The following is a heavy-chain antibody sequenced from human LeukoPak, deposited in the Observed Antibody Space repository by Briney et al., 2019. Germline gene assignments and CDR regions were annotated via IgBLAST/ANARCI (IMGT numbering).Heavy chain of an antibody. V-gene: IGHV4-34*01. D-gene: IGHD3-22*01. CDR3: ARGGAYDSSGYYSTDYFDY. CDR1: GGSFSGYY. J-gene: IGHJ4*02. CDR2: INHSGST. Sequence: SETLSLTCAVYGGSFSGYYWSWVRQPPGKGLKWVGEINHSGSTNYNPSLKSRVTISVETYKNKFSLKLSSVTAADTAVYYCARGGAYDSSGYYSTDYFDYWGQGTLVTVSS.